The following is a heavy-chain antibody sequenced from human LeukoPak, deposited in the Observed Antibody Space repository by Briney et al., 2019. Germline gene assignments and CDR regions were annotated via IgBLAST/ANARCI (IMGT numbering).Heavy chain of an antibody. Sequence: PSETLSLTCTVSGGSISSDYCSWIRQPAGKGLEWIGRIYTSGSTNYNPSLKSRVTMSVDTSKSQCSLKLSSVTAADTAVYYCAREAQQWLVLGPVDYWGQGTLVTVS. V-gene: IGHV4-4*07. CDR2: IYTSGST. CDR3: AREAQQWLVLGPVDY. J-gene: IGHJ4*02. CDR1: GGSISSDY. D-gene: IGHD6-19*01.